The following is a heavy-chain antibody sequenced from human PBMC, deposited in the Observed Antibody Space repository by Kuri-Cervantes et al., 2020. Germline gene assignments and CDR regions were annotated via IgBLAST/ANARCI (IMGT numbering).Heavy chain of an antibody. D-gene: IGHD3-22*01. CDR3: AKDRFYFYDSSGYYGDAFDF. CDR1: GFTFSSYA. V-gene: IGHV3-74*01. J-gene: IGHJ3*01. CDR2: INSDGSST. Sequence: GESLKISCAASGFTFSSYAMHWVRQAPGKGLVWVSRINSDGSSTSYADSVKGRFTISRDNAKNTLYLQMNSLRAEDTAVYYCAKDRFYFYDSSGYYGDAFDFWGQGTVVTVSS.